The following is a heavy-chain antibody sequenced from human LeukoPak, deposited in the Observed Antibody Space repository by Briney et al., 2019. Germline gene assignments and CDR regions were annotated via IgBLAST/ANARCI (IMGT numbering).Heavy chain of an antibody. J-gene: IGHJ4*02. CDR1: GFTFSSYG. V-gene: IGHV3-33*01. D-gene: IGHD1-26*01. Sequence: GGSLRLSCAASGFTFSSYGMHWVRRAPGKGLEWVAVIWYDGSNKYYADSVKGRFTISRDNSKNTLYLQMNSLRAEDTAVYYCARVGATTGPFDYWGQGTLVTVSS. CDR3: ARVGATTGPFDY. CDR2: IWYDGSNK.